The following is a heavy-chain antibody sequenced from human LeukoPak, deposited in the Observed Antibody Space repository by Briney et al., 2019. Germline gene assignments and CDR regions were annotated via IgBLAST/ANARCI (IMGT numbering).Heavy chain of an antibody. J-gene: IGHJ4*02. CDR2: IYYSGST. V-gene: IGHV4-59*08. CDR3: ARHARLYSSGWYFDY. D-gene: IGHD6-19*01. Sequence: PSETLSLTCTVSGGSISSYYWSWIRQPPGKGLEWIGYIYYSGSTNYNPSLKSRVTISVDTSKNQFSLKLSSVTAADTAVYYCARHARLYSSGWYFDYWGQGTLVTVSS. CDR1: GGSISSYY.